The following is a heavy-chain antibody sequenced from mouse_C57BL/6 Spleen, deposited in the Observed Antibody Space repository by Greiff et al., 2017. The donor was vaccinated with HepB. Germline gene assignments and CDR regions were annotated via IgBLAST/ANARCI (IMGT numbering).Heavy chain of an antibody. V-gene: IGHV1-50*01. D-gene: IGHD1-1*01. Sequence: QVQLQQPGAELVKPGASVKLSCKASGYTFTSYWMQWVKQRPGQGLEWIGEIDPSDSDTNYNQKFKGKATLTVDTSSSTAYMQLSSLTSEDSAVYYCARTTTVVATNFDYWGQGTTLTVSS. CDR2: IDPSDSDT. CDR1: GYTFTSYW. CDR3: ARTTTVVATNFDY. J-gene: IGHJ2*01.